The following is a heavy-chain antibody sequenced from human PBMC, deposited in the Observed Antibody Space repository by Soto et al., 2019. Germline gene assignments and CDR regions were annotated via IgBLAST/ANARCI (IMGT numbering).Heavy chain of an antibody. Sequence: SETLSLTCAVYGGSFSGYYWSWIRQPPGKGLEWIGEINHSGSTNYNPSLKSRVTISVDTSKNQFSLKLSSVTAADTAVYYCARGAAPSYYYYYGMDVWGQGTTVTVSS. V-gene: IGHV4-34*01. D-gene: IGHD6-25*01. J-gene: IGHJ6*02. CDR1: GGSFSGYY. CDR2: INHSGST. CDR3: ARGAAPSYYYYYGMDV.